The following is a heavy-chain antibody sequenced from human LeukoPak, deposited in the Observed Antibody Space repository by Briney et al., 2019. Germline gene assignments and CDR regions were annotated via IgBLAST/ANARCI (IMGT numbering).Heavy chain of an antibody. D-gene: IGHD6-6*01. CDR1: GYTFTGYY. Sequence: ASVKVSCKASGYTFTGYYMHWVRQAPGQGLEWMGWINPSSGGTNYAQKFQGRVTMTRDTSISTAYMELSSLRSEDTAVYYCAREPGRATYSSSSSYYYMDVWGKGTTVTVSS. J-gene: IGHJ6*03. CDR2: INPSSGGT. CDR3: AREPGRATYSSSSSYYYMDV. V-gene: IGHV1-2*02.